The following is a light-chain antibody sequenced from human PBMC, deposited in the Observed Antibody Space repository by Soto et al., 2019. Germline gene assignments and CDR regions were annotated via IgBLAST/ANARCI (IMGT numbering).Light chain of an antibody. CDR2: EVS. CDR3: SSYTSTTFVV. J-gene: IGLJ2*01. Sequence: QSVLTQPASVSGSPGQSITISWTGTSSDVGGYNFVSWYQQHPGKAPKLMIYEVSNRPSGVSNRFSGSKSGNTASLTISGLQAEDEAYYYCSSYTSTTFVVFGGGTKLTVL. CDR1: SSDVGGYNF. V-gene: IGLV2-14*01.